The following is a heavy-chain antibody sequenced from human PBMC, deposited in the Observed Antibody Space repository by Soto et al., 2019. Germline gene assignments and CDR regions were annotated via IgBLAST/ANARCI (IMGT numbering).Heavy chain of an antibody. CDR3: ARGGYSYGYRLFRWSAP. CDR2: INHSGST. V-gene: IGHV4-34*01. CDR1: GGSFSGYY. Sequence: SETLSLTCAVYGGSFSGYYWSWIRQPPGKGLEWIGEINHSGSTNYNPSLKSRVTISVDMSKNQFSLKLSSVTAADTAVYYCARGGYSYGYRLFRWSAPWGQGTLAPVSS. D-gene: IGHD5-18*01. J-gene: IGHJ5*02.